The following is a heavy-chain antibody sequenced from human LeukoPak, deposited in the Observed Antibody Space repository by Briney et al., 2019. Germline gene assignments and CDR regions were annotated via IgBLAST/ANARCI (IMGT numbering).Heavy chain of an antibody. V-gene: IGHV1-46*01. CDR2: INPSGGTT. CDR1: GYTFTSSY. D-gene: IGHD2-15*01. J-gene: IGHJ6*03. CDR3: ARVGGSRYCSGGSCYRPPDRTRDYYYYMDV. Sequence: ASVKVSCKASGYTFTSSYIHWVRQAPGQGLEWMGIINPSGGTTIYAQKFQGRVTMTRDTSTSTVYMELSSLRSEDTAVYYCARVGGSRYCSGGSCYRPPDRTRDYYYYMDVWGKGTTVTVSS.